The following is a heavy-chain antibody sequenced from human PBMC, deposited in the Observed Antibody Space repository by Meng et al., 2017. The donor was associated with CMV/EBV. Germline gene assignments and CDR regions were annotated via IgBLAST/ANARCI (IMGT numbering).Heavy chain of an antibody. J-gene: IGHJ4*02. CDR2: IRYDGSNK. Sequence: GGSLRLSCAASGFTFSSYGMHWVRQAPGKGLEWVVFIRYDGSNKYYADSVKGRFTISRDNSKNTLYLQMNSLRAEDTAVYYCAKDGYSGYDYDYWGQGTLVTVSS. D-gene: IGHD5-12*01. V-gene: IGHV3-30*02. CDR3: AKDGYSGYDYDY. CDR1: GFTFSSYG.